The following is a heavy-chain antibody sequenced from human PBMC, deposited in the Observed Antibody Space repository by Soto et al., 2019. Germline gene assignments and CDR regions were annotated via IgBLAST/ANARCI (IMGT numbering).Heavy chain of an antibody. V-gene: IGHV4-31*03. CDR1: GGSISSGGYY. Sequence: SETLSLTCTVSGGSISSGGYYWSWIRQHPGKGLEWIGYIYYSGSTYYNPSLKSRVTISVDTSKNQFSLKLSSVTAADTAVYYCARENGGNYDYWGKGTLVTVSS. J-gene: IGHJ4*02. CDR3: ARENGGNYDY. CDR2: IYYSGST. D-gene: IGHD2-15*01.